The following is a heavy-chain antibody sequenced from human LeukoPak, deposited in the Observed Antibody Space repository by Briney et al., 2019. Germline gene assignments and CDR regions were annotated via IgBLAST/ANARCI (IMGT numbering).Heavy chain of an antibody. J-gene: IGHJ4*02. CDR1: GYTFTGYY. CDR2: INPNSGGT. Sequence: GASVKVSCKASGYTFTGYYMHWVRQAPGQGLEWMGWINPNSGGTNYAQKFQGRVTMTRDTSISTAYVELSRLRSDDTAVYYCARAPDPYCSSTSCYGHFDYWGQGTLVTVSS. CDR3: ARAPDPYCSSTSCYGHFDY. D-gene: IGHD2-2*01. V-gene: IGHV1-2*02.